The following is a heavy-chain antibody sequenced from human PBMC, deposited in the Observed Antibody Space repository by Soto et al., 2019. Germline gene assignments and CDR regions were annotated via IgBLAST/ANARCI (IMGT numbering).Heavy chain of an antibody. D-gene: IGHD3-22*01. Sequence: QVQLVESGGGVVQPGRSLRLSCAASGFTFSSYGMHWVRQAPGKGLEWVAVISYDGSNKYYADSVKGRFTISRDNSKNTLYLQMNSLRAEDTAVYYCAKGYYYDSSGQADPWGQGTLVTGSS. J-gene: IGHJ5*02. CDR2: ISYDGSNK. CDR1: GFTFSSYG. V-gene: IGHV3-30*18. CDR3: AKGYYYDSSGQADP.